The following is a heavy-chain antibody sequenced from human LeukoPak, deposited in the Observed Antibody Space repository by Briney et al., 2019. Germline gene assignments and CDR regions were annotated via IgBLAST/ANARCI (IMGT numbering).Heavy chain of an antibody. CDR3: ARVPQTSIAARRAFDI. D-gene: IGHD6-6*01. V-gene: IGHV1-69*05. CDR1: GGTFSSYA. CDR2: IIPIFGTA. J-gene: IGHJ3*02. Sequence: SVKVSCKASGGTFSSYAISWVRQAPGQGLEWMGGIIPIFGTANYAQKFQGRVTITTDESTSTAYMELSSLRSEDTDVYDCARVPQTSIAARRAFDIWGQGTMVTVSS.